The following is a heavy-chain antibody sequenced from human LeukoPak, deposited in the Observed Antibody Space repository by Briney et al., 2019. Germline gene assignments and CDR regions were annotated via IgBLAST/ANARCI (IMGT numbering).Heavy chain of an antibody. J-gene: IGHJ6*02. CDR3: ASGGNYGMDV. Sequence: SETLSLTCTVSGGSISSSSYYWGWIRQPPGKGLEWIGSIYYSGITYYNPSLKSRVTISVDTSKNQFSLKLSSVTAADTAVYYCASGGNYGMDVWGQGTTVTVSS. CDR1: GGSISSSSYY. CDR2: IYYSGIT. D-gene: IGHD3-16*01. V-gene: IGHV4-39*07.